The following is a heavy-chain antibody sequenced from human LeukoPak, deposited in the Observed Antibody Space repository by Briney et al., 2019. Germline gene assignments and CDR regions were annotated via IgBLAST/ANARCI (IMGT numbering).Heavy chain of an antibody. D-gene: IGHD4-17*01. Sequence: GESLRISCKGSGYSFTNYWISWVRQMSGKCLEWMGTIDPSDSYTNYRPSFQGHVTISADKSISTAYLQWSSLKASDTAMYYCAKHYGDYVGFFDYWGQGTLVTVSS. V-gene: IGHV5-10-1*01. CDR2: IDPSDSYT. CDR1: GYSFTNYW. J-gene: IGHJ4*02. CDR3: AKHYGDYVGFFDY.